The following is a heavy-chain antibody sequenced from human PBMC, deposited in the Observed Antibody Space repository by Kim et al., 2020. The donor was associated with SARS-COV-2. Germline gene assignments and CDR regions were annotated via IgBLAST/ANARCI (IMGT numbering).Heavy chain of an antibody. Sequence: SETLSLTCAVSGGSISSSNWWSWVRQPPGKGLEWIGEIYHSGSTNYNPSLKSRVTISVDKSKNQFSLKLSSVTAADTAVYYCASRGIAVAGFDYWGQGTLVTVSS. D-gene: IGHD6-19*01. J-gene: IGHJ4*02. CDR3: ASRGIAVAGFDY. CDR2: IYHSGST. CDR1: GGSISSSNW. V-gene: IGHV4-4*02.